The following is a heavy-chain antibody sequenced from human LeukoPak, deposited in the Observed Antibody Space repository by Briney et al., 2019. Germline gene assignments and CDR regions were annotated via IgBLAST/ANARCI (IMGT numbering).Heavy chain of an antibody. CDR3: ARQEGYYDSSGYPWPDAFDI. D-gene: IGHD3-22*01. V-gene: IGHV4-38-2*01. J-gene: IGHJ3*02. CDR1: GYSIRISYY. CDR2: IYHTGTT. Sequence: SETLSLTCGVSGYSIRISYYWGWIRQPPGKGLEWIGSIYHTGTTYYNPSLKSRVTISVDTSKNQFSLKLSSVTAADTAVYYCARQEGYYDSSGYPWPDAFDIWGQGTMVTVSS.